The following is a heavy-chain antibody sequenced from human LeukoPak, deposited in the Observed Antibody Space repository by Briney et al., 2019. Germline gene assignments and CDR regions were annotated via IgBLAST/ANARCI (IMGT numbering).Heavy chain of an antibody. CDR1: GYTFTSYG. D-gene: IGHD3-10*01. V-gene: IGHV1-18*01. J-gene: IGHJ6*03. Sequence: ASVKVSCKASGYTFTSYGISWVRQAPGQGLEWMGWISAYNGNTNYAQKLQGRVTMTTDASTSTAYMELRSLRSDDTAVYYCARDLHRVVVRGVPHYYYYMDVWGKGTTVTISS. CDR3: ARDLHRVVVRGVPHYYYYMDV. CDR2: ISAYNGNT.